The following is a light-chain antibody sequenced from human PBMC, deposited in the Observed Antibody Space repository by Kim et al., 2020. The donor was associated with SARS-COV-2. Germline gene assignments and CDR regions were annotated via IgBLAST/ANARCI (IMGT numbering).Light chain of an antibody. V-gene: IGKV1-39*01. J-gene: IGKJ2*01. CDR3: QQTANIPYT. CDR1: QSISSF. CDR2: SAS. Sequence: ASVRDRVTITCRASQSISSFLNWYQQKPGKAPSLLIHSASSLQSGVSSRFSGSGSGTDFTLTISSLQPEDFATYFCQQTANIPYTFGQGTKLEI.